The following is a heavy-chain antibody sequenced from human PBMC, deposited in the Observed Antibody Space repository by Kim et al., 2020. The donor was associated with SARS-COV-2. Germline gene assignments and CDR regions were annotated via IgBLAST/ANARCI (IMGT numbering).Heavy chain of an antibody. D-gene: IGHD3-10*01. V-gene: IGHV3-30*04. CDR2: MSFDGRNI. J-gene: IGHJ4*02. Sequence: GGSLRLSCAVSGFSFATYAMHWVRQAPGKGLESVALMSFDGRNIDYADSVKGRFTISRDNSKNTLYLQMNSLRPEDTAMYYCVKDDYGSIDYWGQGTLVTVSS. CDR3: VKDDYGSIDY. CDR1: GFSFATYA.